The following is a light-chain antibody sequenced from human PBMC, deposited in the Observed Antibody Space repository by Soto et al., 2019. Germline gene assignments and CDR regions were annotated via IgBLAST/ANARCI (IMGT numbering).Light chain of an antibody. Sequence: QSVLTQPPSVSAAPGQKVTISCSGTSSNIGRNYVAWYQQLPGTAPKLLIYDNDKRPSGIPDRFSGSKSGTSATLGITGLQTGDEADYYCGTWDSSLSDAVVSGEGTKLTVL. J-gene: IGLJ2*01. V-gene: IGLV1-51*01. CDR1: SSNIGRNY. CDR3: GTWDSSLSDAVV. CDR2: DND.